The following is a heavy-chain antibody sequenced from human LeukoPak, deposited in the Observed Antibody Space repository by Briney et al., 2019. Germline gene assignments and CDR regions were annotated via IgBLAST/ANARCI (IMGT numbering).Heavy chain of an antibody. CDR3: ASVWDGSGWYGWFDP. CDR1: GFTFSSYC. V-gene: IGHV3-74*01. J-gene: IGHJ5*02. Sequence: GGSLRLSCAASGFTFSSYCMHWVRQAPGKGLEWVSRINNDGSSKSYADSVKGRFTISRDNAKNTLYLQMNSLRAEGTAVYYCASVWDGSGWYGWFDPGGRGTLVTVPS. D-gene: IGHD6-19*01. CDR2: INNDGSSK.